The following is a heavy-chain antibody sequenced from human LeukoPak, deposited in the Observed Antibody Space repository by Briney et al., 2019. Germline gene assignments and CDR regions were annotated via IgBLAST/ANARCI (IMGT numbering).Heavy chain of an antibody. Sequence: SGPALVKATQTRSLTCTFSGFSLSTSGMCVSWIRQPPREALECLARIDWDDDKSYSTSLKTRLTISKDTSKNQVVLTMTNMDPVDTATYYCARIIGDMATAPFDYWGQGPLVIVSS. CDR2: IDWDDDK. J-gene: IGHJ4*02. D-gene: IGHD5-24*01. CDR3: ARIIGDMATAPFDY. CDR1: GFSLSTSGMC. V-gene: IGHV2-70*11.